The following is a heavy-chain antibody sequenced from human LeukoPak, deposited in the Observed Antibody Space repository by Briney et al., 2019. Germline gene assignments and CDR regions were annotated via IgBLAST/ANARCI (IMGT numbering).Heavy chain of an antibody. Sequence: ASVKVSCKTSGYTFTSYGISWVRQAPGQGLEWMGWISGYNGKTNYAQNLQGSVTMTTDTSTSTVYMELRSLRSDDTAMYYCARAKDYGDYWFDPWGQGTLVTVSS. CDR3: ARAKDYGDYWFDP. V-gene: IGHV1-18*01. J-gene: IGHJ5*02. CDR1: GYTFTSYG. D-gene: IGHD4-17*01. CDR2: ISGYNGKT.